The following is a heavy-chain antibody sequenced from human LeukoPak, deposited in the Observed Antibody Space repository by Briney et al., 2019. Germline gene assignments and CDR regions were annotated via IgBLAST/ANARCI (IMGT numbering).Heavy chain of an antibody. CDR1: GFPFSNAW. D-gene: IGHD2-2*01. J-gene: IGHJ6*02. CDR2: IKSKNDGGTT. V-gene: IGHV3-15*07. CDR3: TTSLGYCSSTSCYVYRSYYYYGMDV. Sequence: GSLRLSCAASGFPFSNAWMSWVRQAPGKGLEWVGRIKSKNDGGTTDYAAPVKARFTISRDDSKNTLYLQMNSLITEDTAVYYCTTSLGYCSSTSCYVYRSYYYYGMDVWGQGTTVTVSS.